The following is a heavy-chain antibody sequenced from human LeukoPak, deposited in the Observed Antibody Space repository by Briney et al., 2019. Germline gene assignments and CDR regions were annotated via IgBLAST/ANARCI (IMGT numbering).Heavy chain of an antibody. CDR2: IWYDGSNT. D-gene: IGHD4-23*01. CDR1: GFTFSNYG. CDR3: ARDRYGANSPFDY. J-gene: IGHJ4*02. Sequence: PGRSLRLSCAASGFTFSNYGMHWVRQAPGKGLEWVAVIWYDGSNTYSADSVEGRFTISRDNSKNTLYLQMNSLRAEDAAVYYCARDRYGANSPFDYWGQGTQVTVSS. V-gene: IGHV3-33*01.